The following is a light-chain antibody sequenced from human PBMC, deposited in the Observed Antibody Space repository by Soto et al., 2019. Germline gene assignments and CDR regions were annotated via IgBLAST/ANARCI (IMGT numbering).Light chain of an antibody. CDR1: SSDVGGYNY. CDR3: RSYTTSYTQV. Sequence: QSALTQPASVSGSPGQSITISCTGTSSDVGGYNYVSWYQHHPGKAPKLIIYDVSNRPSGVSNRFSGSKSGNTASLSISGLQAEDEADYYCRSYTTSYTQVFGGGTKLTVL. CDR2: DVS. V-gene: IGLV2-14*03. J-gene: IGLJ3*02.